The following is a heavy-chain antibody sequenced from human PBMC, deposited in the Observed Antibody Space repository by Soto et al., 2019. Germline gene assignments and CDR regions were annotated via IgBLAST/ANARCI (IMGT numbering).Heavy chain of an antibody. CDR3: ASHLVMSGTRGFDN. J-gene: IGHJ4*02. D-gene: IGHD6-13*01. CDR1: SGSIFSSNW. V-gene: IGHV4-4*02. CDR2: TRNSGGA. Sequence: QVQLQESGPGLVKPSGTLSLTCAVSSGSIFSSNWWSWVRQPPGKGLEGIGETRNSGGANYNPSLQSRVTITVDRSKIHFFLELRSVTAADTAVYYCASHLVMSGTRGFDNWGLGALVTVSS.